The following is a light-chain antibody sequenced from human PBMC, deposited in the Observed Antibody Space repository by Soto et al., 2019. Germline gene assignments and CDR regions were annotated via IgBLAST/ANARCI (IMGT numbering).Light chain of an antibody. V-gene: IGKV1-5*03. Sequence: DIQMTQSPSTLSASVGDRVTITCRASQSISSWLAWYQQKPGKAPKLLIYKASSLESGDPSRFSGSGSGTEFTLTISSLQPDDFANYYGQQYNSYWTFGQGTKVEIK. J-gene: IGKJ1*01. CDR3: QQYNSYWT. CDR2: KAS. CDR1: QSISSW.